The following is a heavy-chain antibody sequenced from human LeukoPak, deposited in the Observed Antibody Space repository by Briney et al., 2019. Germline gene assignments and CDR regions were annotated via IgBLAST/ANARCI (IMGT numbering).Heavy chain of an antibody. CDR1: GFTFSSYG. J-gene: IGHJ4*02. CDR3: AKDHTLGRWLQTYGDY. Sequence: PGGSLRLSCAASGFTFSSYGMHWVRQAPGKGLEWVAVISYDGSNKYYADSVKGRFTISRDNSKNTLYLQMNSLRAEDTAVYYCAKDHTLGRWLQTYGDYWGQGTLVTVSS. D-gene: IGHD5-24*01. V-gene: IGHV3-30*18. CDR2: ISYDGSNK.